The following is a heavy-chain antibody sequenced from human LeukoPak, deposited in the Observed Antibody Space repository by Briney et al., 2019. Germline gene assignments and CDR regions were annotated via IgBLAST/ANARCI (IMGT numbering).Heavy chain of an antibody. V-gene: IGHV1-18*01. Sequence: ASVTVSCKASGYTFSSYGISWVRQAPGQGLEWMGWISTYNGNTNYAQKVQGRVSMTTDTSTSTAYMELRSLKSDDTAVYYCARQSTGGSYYATYLQQWGQGTLVTVSS. CDR2: ISTYNGNT. CDR3: ARQSTGGSYYATYLQQ. J-gene: IGHJ1*01. CDR1: GYTFSSYG. D-gene: IGHD3-10*01.